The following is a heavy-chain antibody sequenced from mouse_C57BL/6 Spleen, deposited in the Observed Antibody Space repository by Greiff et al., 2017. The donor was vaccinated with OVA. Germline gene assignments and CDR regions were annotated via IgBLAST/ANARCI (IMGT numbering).Heavy chain of an antibody. CDR1: GYSITSDY. D-gene: IGHD1-1*01. J-gene: IGHJ2*01. V-gene: IGHV3-8*01. CDR3: ARAAITTVVFDY. Sequence: EVKVVESGPGLAKPSQTLSLTCSVTGYSITSDYWNWIRKFPGNKLEYMGYISYSGSTYYNPSLNSRISITRDTSKNQYYLQLNSVTTEDTATYYCARAAITTVVFDYWGQGTTLTVSS. CDR2: ISYSGST.